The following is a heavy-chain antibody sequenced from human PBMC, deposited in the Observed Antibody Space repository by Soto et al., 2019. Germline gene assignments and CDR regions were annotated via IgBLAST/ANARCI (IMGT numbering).Heavy chain of an antibody. V-gene: IGHV3-15*01. J-gene: IGHJ6*02. CDR3: TTGVTSGYSSSPEILYYYYYGMDV. CDR2: IKSKTDGWTT. Sequence: LRLSCSASGFTFSNAWMIWVRQAPGKGLEWVGRIKSKTDGWTTDYAAPVKGRFTISRDDSKNTLYLQMNSLKTEDTAVYYCTTGVTSGYSSSPEILYYYYYGMDVWGQGTTVTVSS. D-gene: IGHD6-13*01. CDR1: GFTFSNAW.